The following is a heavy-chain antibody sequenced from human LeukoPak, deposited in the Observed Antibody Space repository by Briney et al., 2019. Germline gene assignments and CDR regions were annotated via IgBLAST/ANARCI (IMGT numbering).Heavy chain of an antibody. J-gene: IGHJ5*02. Sequence: PSETLSLTCTVPGDSISSYFWSWIRQPPGKGLEWIGYMHNGVHTNYNPSLKSRVTISADTPKNQFSLNLASVTAADTAIYYCAATIKRDSGDTNLDTWGQGTLVTVSS. V-gene: IGHV4-59*01. D-gene: IGHD4/OR15-4a*01. CDR2: MHNGVHT. CDR1: GDSISSYF. CDR3: AATIKRDSGDTNLDT.